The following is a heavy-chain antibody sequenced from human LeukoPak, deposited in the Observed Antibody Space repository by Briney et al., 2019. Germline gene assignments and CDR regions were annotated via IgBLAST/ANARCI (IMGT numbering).Heavy chain of an antibody. J-gene: IGHJ4*02. CDR3: ARSNNYACDY. CDR1: GDSVSGSAVG. CDR2: TYYWSKWYF. V-gene: IGHV6-1*01. Sequence: SQTLSLTCDISGDSVSGSAVGWHWIRQSPSGGLQWLGKTYYWSKWYFDYADSVKSRMTISPATSKNKFSLRLGSVTPADTAVYFCARSNNYACDYWVPGALVTVSS. D-gene: IGHD3-16*01.